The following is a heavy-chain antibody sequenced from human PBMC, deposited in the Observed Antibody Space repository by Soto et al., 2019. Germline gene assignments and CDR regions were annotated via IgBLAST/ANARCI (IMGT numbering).Heavy chain of an antibody. V-gene: IGHV4-59*01. CDR3: AGESPRGYSGYDWSPFDY. J-gene: IGHJ4*02. Sequence: SETLSLTCTVSGGSISSYYWSWIRQPPGKGLEWIGYIYYSGSTNYNPSLKSRVTISVDTSKDQFSLKLSSVTAADTAVYYCAGESPRGYSGYDWSPFDYWGQGTLVTVSS. D-gene: IGHD5-12*01. CDR2: IYYSGST. CDR1: GGSISSYY.